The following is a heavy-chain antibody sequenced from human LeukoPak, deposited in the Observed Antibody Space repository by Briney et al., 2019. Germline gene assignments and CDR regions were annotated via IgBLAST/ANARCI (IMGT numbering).Heavy chain of an antibody. CDR2: IYYSGST. Sequence: PSETLSLTCAVYGGSFSGYYWSWIRQPPGKGLEWIGSIYYSGSTYYNPSLKSRVTISVDTSKNQFSLKLSSVTAADTAVYYCATRPPRGYYFDYWGQGTLVTVSS. CDR1: GGSFSGYY. J-gene: IGHJ4*02. V-gene: IGHV4-34*01. CDR3: ATRPPRGYYFDY. D-gene: IGHD3-10*01.